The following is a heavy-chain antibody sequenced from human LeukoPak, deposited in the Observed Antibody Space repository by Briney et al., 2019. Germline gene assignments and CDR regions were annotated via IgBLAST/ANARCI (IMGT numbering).Heavy chain of an antibody. Sequence: GGSLRLSCAASGIIFSSYAMRWVRQAPGKGLEWVSAISGSGASKYYSDSVKGRFTISRDNSKNTLYLHMNSLRAEDTAVYDCAKGPYCRSTSCYSIGGFDIWGQGTMVAVSS. V-gene: IGHV3-23*01. CDR2: ISGSGASK. D-gene: IGHD2-2*01. CDR3: AKGPYCRSTSCYSIGGFDI. CDR1: GIIFSSYA. J-gene: IGHJ3*02.